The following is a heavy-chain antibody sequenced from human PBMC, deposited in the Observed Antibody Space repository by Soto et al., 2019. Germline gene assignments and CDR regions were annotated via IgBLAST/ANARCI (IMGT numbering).Heavy chain of an antibody. V-gene: IGHV1-69*01. D-gene: IGHD5-12*01. CDR2: IIPLFGTA. CDR1: GGTFSSFG. Sequence: QVQLVQSGAEVKKPGSSVKVSCKASGGTFSSFGFNWVRQAPGQGLDWMGGIIPLFGTANYAEKFQGRVTISADEGTSTASMELIGLRSEDTAIYYCARDRSMDGYNSRSFDYWGQGTLVTVS. J-gene: IGHJ4*02. CDR3: ARDRSMDGYNSRSFDY.